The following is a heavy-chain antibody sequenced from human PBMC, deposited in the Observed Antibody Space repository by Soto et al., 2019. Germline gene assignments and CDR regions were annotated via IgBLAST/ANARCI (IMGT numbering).Heavy chain of an antibody. CDR2: IYYSGST. CDR3: ARGRLSFDP. Sequence: PSETLSLTCTVSGGSISSYYWSWIRQPPGKGLEWIGYIYYSGSTNYNPSLKSRVTISVDTSKNQFSLKLSSVTAADTAVYYCARGRLSFDPWGQGTLVTRLL. J-gene: IGHJ5*02. CDR1: GGSISSYY. D-gene: IGHD1-1*01. V-gene: IGHV4-59*01.